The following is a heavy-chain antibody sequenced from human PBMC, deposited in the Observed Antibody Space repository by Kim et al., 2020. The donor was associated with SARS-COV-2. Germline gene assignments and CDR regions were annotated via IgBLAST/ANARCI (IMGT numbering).Heavy chain of an antibody. D-gene: IGHD6-19*01. CDR1: GFIFSSYW. V-gene: IGHV3-7*01. CDR3: ARVGYSSGWYIGD. CDR2: IRQDGSEI. J-gene: IGHJ4*02. Sequence: GGSLRLSCEASGFIFSSYWMTWVRQAPGKGLEWVANIRQDGSEIYYVDSVKGRFTIYRDNAKNSLYLQMNNLRAEDTAIYYCARVGYSSGWYIGDWGQGTLVTVSS.